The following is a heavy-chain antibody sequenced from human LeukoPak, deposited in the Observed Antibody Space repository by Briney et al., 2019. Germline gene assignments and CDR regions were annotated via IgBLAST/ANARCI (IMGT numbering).Heavy chain of an antibody. CDR1: GGTFSSYA. D-gene: IGHD6-13*01. Sequence: SCKASGGTFSSYAMSWVRQAPGKGLEWVSAISGSGGSTYYADSVKGRFTISRDNSKNTLYLQMNSLRAEDTALYYCAKSSSWRLLDYWGQGTLVTVSS. J-gene: IGHJ4*02. V-gene: IGHV3-23*01. CDR3: AKSSSWRLLDY. CDR2: ISGSGGST.